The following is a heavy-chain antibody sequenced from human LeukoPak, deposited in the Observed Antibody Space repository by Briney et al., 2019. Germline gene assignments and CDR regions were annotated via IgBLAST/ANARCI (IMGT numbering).Heavy chain of an antibody. J-gene: IGHJ4*02. Sequence: ASVKVSCKASGYTFTSYYIHWVRQAPGQGLEWMGMINPSGGSTGYTQKFQGRLTMTRDTSTSTVYMELSSLRSEDTAVYYCARYYYDRSRADGFDNWGQGTLVTVSS. V-gene: IGHV1-46*01. CDR3: ARYYYDRSRADGFDN. D-gene: IGHD3-22*01. CDR2: INPSGGST. CDR1: GYTFTSYY.